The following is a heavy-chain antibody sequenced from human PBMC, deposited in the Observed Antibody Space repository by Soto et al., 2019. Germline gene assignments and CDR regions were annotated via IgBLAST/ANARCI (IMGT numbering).Heavy chain of an antibody. J-gene: IGHJ5*02. D-gene: IGHD3-16*01. CDR2: ISSSSSYI. CDR3: ARDGRQQGEDWFDP. Sequence: EVQLVESGGGLVKPGGSLRLSCAASGFTFSSYSMNWVRQAPGKGLEWVSSISSSSSYIYYADSVKGRFTISRGNAKNSLYLQMNSLRAEDTAVYYCARDGRQQGEDWFDPWGQGTLVTVSS. CDR1: GFTFSSYS. V-gene: IGHV3-21*01.